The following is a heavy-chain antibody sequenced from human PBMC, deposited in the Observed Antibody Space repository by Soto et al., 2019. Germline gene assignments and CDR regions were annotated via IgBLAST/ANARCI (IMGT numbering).Heavy chain of an antibody. D-gene: IGHD2-15*01. J-gene: IGHJ5*02. CDR3: ARDGVVVAPSGPWFDP. CDR1: GYTFTSYG. CDR2: ISAYNGNT. Sequence: QVQLVQSGAEVKKPGASVKVSCKASGYTFTSYGISWVREAPGQGLEWMGWISAYNGNTNYAQKLQGRVTMTTGTSTSTAYMELRSLRSDDTAVYYSARDGVVVAPSGPWFDPWGQGTLVTVSS. V-gene: IGHV1-18*01.